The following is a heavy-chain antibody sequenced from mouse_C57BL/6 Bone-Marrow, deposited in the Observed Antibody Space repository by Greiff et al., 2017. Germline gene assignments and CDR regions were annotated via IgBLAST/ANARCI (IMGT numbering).Heavy chain of an antibody. CDR2: ISYDGSN. D-gene: IGHD2-5*01. J-gene: IGHJ3*01. CDR1: GYSITSGYY. Sequence: ESGPGLVKPSQSLSLTCSVTGYSITSGYYWTWIRQFPGNQLEWMGYISYDGSNNYNPSLKNRISITRDTTKNQFFLKLNSVTTEDPATYYCARGTGYSKSSWFAYWGQGTLVTVSA. CDR3: ARGTGYSKSSWFAY. V-gene: IGHV3-6*01.